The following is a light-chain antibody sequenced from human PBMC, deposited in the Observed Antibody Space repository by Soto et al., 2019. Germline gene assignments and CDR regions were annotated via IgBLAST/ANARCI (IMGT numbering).Light chain of an antibody. CDR1: QSISSY. V-gene: IGKV1-39*01. CDR2: AAS. Sequence: DIQMTQSPSSLSASVGDRVTITCRASQSISSYLNWYQQKPGKAPKLLIYAASSLQSGVPSRFSCSGSGTDFTLTISSLQHEDFATYYCQQSYSTLSLTFGGGTKVEIK. CDR3: QQSYSTLSLT. J-gene: IGKJ4*01.